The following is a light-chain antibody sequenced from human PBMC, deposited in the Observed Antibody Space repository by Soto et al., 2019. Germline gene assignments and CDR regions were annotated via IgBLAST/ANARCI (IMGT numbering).Light chain of an antibody. J-gene: IGKJ2*01. CDR1: QSVSSSY. Sequence: EVVLTQSPGTLSLSPGERATLSCRASQSVSSSYLAWYQQTPGQAPRLLIYGASSRATGIPDRFSGSGSGTDFTLTISRLEPEDFAVYYCQQLKTYPYTFGQGTRLDIK. CDR3: QQLKTYPYT. CDR2: GAS. V-gene: IGKV3-20*01.